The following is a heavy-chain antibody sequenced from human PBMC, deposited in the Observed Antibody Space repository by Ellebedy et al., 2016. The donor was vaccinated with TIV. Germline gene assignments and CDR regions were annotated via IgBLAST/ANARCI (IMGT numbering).Heavy chain of an antibody. D-gene: IGHD6-19*01. CDR2: IWYDGSNK. V-gene: IGHV3-33*01. CDR3: ARSRVAGTTYYFDY. Sequence: GGSLRLSCAASGFTFSSYGMHWVRQAPGKGLEWVAVIWYDGSNKYYADSVKGRFTISRDNSKNTLYLQMNSLRAEDTAVYYCARSRVAGTTYYFDYWGQGTLVTVSS. J-gene: IGHJ4*02. CDR1: GFTFSSYG.